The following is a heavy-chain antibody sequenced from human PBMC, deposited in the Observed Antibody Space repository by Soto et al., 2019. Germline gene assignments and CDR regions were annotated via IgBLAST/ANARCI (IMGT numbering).Heavy chain of an antibody. Sequence: ASVKVSCKASGYTFTGYYMHWVRQAPGQGLEWMGWINPNSGGTNYAQKFQGWVTMTRDTSISTAYMELSRLRFDDTAVYYCARDGLGYCSSTSCSYYYGMDVWGQGTTVTVSS. CDR3: ARDGLGYCSSTSCSYYYGMDV. CDR2: INPNSGGT. J-gene: IGHJ6*02. V-gene: IGHV1-2*04. D-gene: IGHD2-2*01. CDR1: GYTFTGYY.